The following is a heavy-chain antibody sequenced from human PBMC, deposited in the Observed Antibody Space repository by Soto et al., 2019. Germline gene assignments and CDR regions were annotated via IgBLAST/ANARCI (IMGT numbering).Heavy chain of an antibody. Sequence: QVQLQESGPGLVKPSETLSLTCTVSGGSISSYYWSWIRQPPGKGLEWIGYIYYSGSTNYNPSLKSRVTISVDTSKNQFSLKLSSVTAADTAVYYCARKAGVGGVLNWFDPWGQGTLVTVSS. CDR3: ARKAGVGGVLNWFDP. CDR2: IYYSGST. V-gene: IGHV4-59*08. J-gene: IGHJ5*02. CDR1: GGSISSYY. D-gene: IGHD3-16*01.